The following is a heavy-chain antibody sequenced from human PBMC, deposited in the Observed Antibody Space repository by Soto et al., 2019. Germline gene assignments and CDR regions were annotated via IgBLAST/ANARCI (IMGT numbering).Heavy chain of an antibody. CDR2: IDWDDDK. Sequence: SGPTLVNPTQTRTLTCTFSGFSLSTSGMRVSWIRQPPGKALEWLARIDWDDDKFYSTSLKTRLTISKDTSKNQVVLTMTNMDPVDTATYYCARTLSSVYGMDVWGQGTTVTVSS. J-gene: IGHJ6*02. D-gene: IGHD3-22*01. V-gene: IGHV2-70*04. CDR3: ARTLSSVYGMDV. CDR1: GFSLSTSGMR.